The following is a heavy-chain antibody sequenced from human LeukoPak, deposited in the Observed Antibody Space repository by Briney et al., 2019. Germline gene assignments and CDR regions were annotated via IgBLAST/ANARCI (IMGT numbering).Heavy chain of an antibody. Sequence: PGGSLRLSCEVSGVTVTSSYMSWVRQAPGKGLEWVSVIYAGGDTYYADSVKGRCTVSRDTSKNTLYFQMNNLRAEDTAVYYCARGNIGYKSNWGRDFGCWGQGTLVTVSS. D-gene: IGHD7-27*01. J-gene: IGHJ4*02. V-gene: IGHV3-66*01. CDR2: IYAGGDT. CDR3: ARGNIGYKSNWGRDFGC. CDR1: GVTVTSSY.